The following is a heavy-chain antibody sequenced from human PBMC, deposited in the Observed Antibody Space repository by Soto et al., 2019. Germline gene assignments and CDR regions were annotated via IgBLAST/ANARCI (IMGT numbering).Heavy chain of an antibody. J-gene: IGHJ4*02. V-gene: IGHV3-30*18. D-gene: IGHD3-10*01. CDR1: GFTFSSYG. CDR3: AKDQAMVRGVIITWGDY. CDR2: ISYDGSNK. Sequence: QVQLVESGGGVVQPGRSLRLSCAASGFTFSSYGMHWVRQAPGKGLEWVAVISYDGSNKYYADSVKGRFTISRDNSKNTLYLQMNSLRAEDTAVYYCAKDQAMVRGVIITWGDYWGQGNLVTVSS.